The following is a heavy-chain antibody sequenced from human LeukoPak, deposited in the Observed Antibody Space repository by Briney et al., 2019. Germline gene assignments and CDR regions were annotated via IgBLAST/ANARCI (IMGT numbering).Heavy chain of an antibody. Sequence: GASVKVSCKASGYTFTSYYMHWVRQAPGQGLEWMGWINPNSGGTNYAQKFQGRVTMTRDTSISTAYMELSRLRSDDTAVYYCARNKPSGSYHPFEYYFDYWGQGTLVTVSS. CDR2: INPNSGGT. J-gene: IGHJ4*02. CDR3: ARNKPSGSYHPFEYYFDY. CDR1: GYTFTSYY. D-gene: IGHD1-26*01. V-gene: IGHV1-2*02.